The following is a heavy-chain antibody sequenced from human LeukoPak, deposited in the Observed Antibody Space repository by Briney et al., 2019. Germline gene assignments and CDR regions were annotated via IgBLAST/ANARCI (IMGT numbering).Heavy chain of an antibody. CDR2: ISSSSSYI. D-gene: IGHD2-15*01. J-gene: IGHJ6*04. CDR1: GFTFSSYS. Sequence: GGSLRLSCAASGFTFSSYSMNWVRQAPGKGLEWVSSISSSSSYIYYADSVKGRFTISRDNAKNSLYLQMNSLRAEDTAVCYCARDRSYCSGGSCYPPHYGMDVWGKGTTVTVSS. CDR3: ARDRSYCSGGSCYPPHYGMDV. V-gene: IGHV3-21*01.